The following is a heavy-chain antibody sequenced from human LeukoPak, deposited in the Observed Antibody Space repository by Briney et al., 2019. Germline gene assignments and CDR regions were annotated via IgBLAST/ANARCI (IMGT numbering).Heavy chain of an antibody. CDR2: MNPNSGNT. J-gene: IGHJ6*03. CDR3: ARMSYYYYMDV. Sequence: ASVKVSCKASGYTFTSYDVNWVRQATGQGLEWMGWMNPNSGNTGYAQKFQGRVTITRNTSISTAYMELSSLRSEDTAVYYCARMSYYYYMDVWGKGTTVTVSS. CDR1: GYTFTSYD. V-gene: IGHV1-8*03.